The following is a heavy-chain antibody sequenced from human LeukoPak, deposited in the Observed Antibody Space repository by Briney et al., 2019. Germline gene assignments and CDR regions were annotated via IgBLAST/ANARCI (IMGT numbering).Heavy chain of an antibody. Sequence: GASVKVSCKASGYTFTGYYMHWVRQAPGQGLEWMGWINPNSGGTNYAQKFQGRVTMTRDTSISTAYMELSRLRSDDTAVYYCARDAGVRYDPGFDYWGQGTLVTVSS. CDR2: INPNSGGT. V-gene: IGHV1-2*02. D-gene: IGHD5-12*01. CDR1: GYTFTGYY. CDR3: ARDAGVRYDPGFDY. J-gene: IGHJ4*02.